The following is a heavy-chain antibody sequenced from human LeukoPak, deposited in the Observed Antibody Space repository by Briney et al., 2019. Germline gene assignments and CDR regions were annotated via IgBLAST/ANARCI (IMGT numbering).Heavy chain of an antibody. CDR1: GFTFDTYW. Sequence: GGSLRLSCAASGFTFDTYWMHWVRQAPGKGLVCVSRINSDGSSTSYADSVKGRFTISRDNAKNTLYLQMNSLRAEDTAVYYCARGFYYDSSGYYYEDAGYWGQGTLVTVSS. CDR3: ARGFYYDSSGYYYEDAGY. V-gene: IGHV3-74*01. CDR2: INSDGSST. J-gene: IGHJ4*02. D-gene: IGHD3-22*01.